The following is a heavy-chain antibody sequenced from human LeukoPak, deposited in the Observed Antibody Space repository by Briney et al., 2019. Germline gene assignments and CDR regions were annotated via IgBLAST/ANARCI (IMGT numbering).Heavy chain of an antibody. V-gene: IGHV3-73*01. D-gene: IGHD7-27*01. J-gene: IGHJ3*01. Sequence: SGGSLRLSCAASGFTFSGSAMQWVRQASGKGLEWVGRIRSKTDSYATTYSASVKGRFTISRDDSKNTAYLQMNSLKTEDTAVYFCSRHPQTGDTFDLWGQGTMVTVSS. CDR2: IRSKTDSYAT. CDR1: GFTFSGSA. CDR3: SRHPQTGDTFDL.